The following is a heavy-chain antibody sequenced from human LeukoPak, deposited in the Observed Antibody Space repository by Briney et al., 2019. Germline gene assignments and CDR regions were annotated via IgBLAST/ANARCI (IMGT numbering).Heavy chain of an antibody. D-gene: IGHD3-9*01. CDR3: ARDFVDYDILTGYYNGFDY. CDR2: ISSSGSTI. V-gene: IGHV3-48*03. Sequence: GGSLRLSCAASGLTFSSYEMNWVRQAPGKGLEWVSYISSSGSTIYYADSVKGRFTISRDNAKNSLYLQTNSLRAEDTAVYYCARDFVDYDILTGYYNGFDYWGQGTLVTVSS. CDR1: GLTFSSYE. J-gene: IGHJ4*02.